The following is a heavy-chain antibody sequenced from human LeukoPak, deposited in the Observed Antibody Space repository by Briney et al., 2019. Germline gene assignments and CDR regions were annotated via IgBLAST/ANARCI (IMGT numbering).Heavy chain of an antibody. Sequence: ASVKVSCKASGYTFTGYYMHWVRQAPGQGLEWMGWINPNSGGTNCAQKFQGRVTMTRDTSISTAYMELSRLRSDDTAVYYCARGVVYSGSCWGFDPWGQGTLVTVSS. CDR1: GYTFTGYY. V-gene: IGHV1-2*02. CDR2: INPNSGGT. J-gene: IGHJ5*02. CDR3: ARGVVYSGSCWGFDP. D-gene: IGHD1-26*01.